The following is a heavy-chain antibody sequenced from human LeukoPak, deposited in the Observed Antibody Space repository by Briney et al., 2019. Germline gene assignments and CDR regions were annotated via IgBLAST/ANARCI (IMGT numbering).Heavy chain of an antibody. Sequence: SETLSLTCTVSGGSISSYYWSWIRQPAGKGLEWIGRIYTSGSTNYNPSLKSRVTMSVDTSKNQFSLKLSSVTAADTAVYYCARADYGGPLGYYYYGMDVWGQGTTVTVSS. CDR1: GGSISSYY. CDR3: ARADYGGPLGYYYYGMDV. V-gene: IGHV4-4*07. D-gene: IGHD4-23*01. J-gene: IGHJ6*02. CDR2: IYTSGST.